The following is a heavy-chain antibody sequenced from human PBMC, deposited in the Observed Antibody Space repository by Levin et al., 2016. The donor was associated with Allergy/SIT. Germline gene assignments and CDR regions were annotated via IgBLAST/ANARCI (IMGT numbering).Heavy chain of an antibody. CDR2: ISSSSSTI. V-gene: IGHV3-48*01. J-gene: IGHJ4*02. CDR3: ARAEQLKTDY. Sequence: GGSLRLSCAASGFTFSSYSMSWVRQAPGKGLEWVSYISSSSSTIYYADSVKGRFTISRDNAKNSLYLQMNSLRAEDTAVYYCARAEQLKTDYWGQGTLVTVSS. D-gene: IGHD6-13*01. CDR1: GFTFSSYS.